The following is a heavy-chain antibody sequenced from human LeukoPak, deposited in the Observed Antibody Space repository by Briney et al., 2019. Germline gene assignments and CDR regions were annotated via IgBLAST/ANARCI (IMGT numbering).Heavy chain of an antibody. V-gene: IGHV3-30*02. CDR2: IRYDGSNK. Sequence: GGSLRLSWAAAGFTFSSYGMHWVRPAPGKGLEWVAFIRYDGSNKYYADSVKGRFTISRDNSKNTLYLQMNSLRAEDTAVYYCAKDRRGSLLYYFDYWGQGTLVTVSS. J-gene: IGHJ4*02. D-gene: IGHD3-16*01. CDR1: GFTFSSYG. CDR3: AKDRRGSLLYYFDY.